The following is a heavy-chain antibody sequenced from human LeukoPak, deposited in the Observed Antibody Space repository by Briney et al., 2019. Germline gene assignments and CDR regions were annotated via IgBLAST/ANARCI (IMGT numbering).Heavy chain of an antibody. CDR3: AKFSITGTTPLFL. J-gene: IGHJ4*02. V-gene: IGHV1-2*02. Sequence: ASVKVSCKASGYTFTGYYMHWVRQAPGQGLEWMGWINPNSGGTNYAQKFQGGVTMTRDTSISTAYMELSRLRSDDTAVYYCAKFSITGTTPLFLWGQGTLVTVSS. CDR1: GYTFTGYY. CDR2: INPNSGGT. D-gene: IGHD1-20*01.